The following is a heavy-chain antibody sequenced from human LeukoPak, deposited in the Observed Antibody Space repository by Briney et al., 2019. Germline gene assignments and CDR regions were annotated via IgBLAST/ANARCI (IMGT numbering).Heavy chain of an antibody. CDR2: FDPEDVET. J-gene: IGHJ4*02. CDR1: GYTLTELS. V-gene: IGHV1-24*01. CDR3: ATGLERVVVAATPFDY. D-gene: IGHD2-15*01. Sequence: ASVKVSCKVSGYTLTELSMHWVRQAPGKGLEWMGGFDPEDVETIYAQKFQGRVTMTEDTSTDTAYMELSSLRSEDTAVYYCATGLERVVVAATPFDYWGQGTLVTVSS.